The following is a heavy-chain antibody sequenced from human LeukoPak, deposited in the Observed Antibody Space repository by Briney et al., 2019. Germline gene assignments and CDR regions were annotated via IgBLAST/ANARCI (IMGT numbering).Heavy chain of an antibody. J-gene: IGHJ5*02. CDR2: INHSGST. CDR3: ARVLRYSYGYVRWFDP. CDR1: GGSFSGYY. D-gene: IGHD5-18*01. V-gene: IGHV4-34*01. Sequence: PSETLSLTCAVYGGSFSGYYWSWIRQPPGRGLEWIGEINHSGSTNYNPSLKSRVTISVDTSKDQFSLKLSSVTAADTAVYYCARVLRYSYGYVRWFDPWGQGTQVTVSS.